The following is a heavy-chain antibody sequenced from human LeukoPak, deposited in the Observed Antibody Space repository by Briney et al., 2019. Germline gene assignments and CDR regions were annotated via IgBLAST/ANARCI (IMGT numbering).Heavy chain of an antibody. V-gene: IGHV3-15*01. CDR2: IKSKTDGGTT. J-gene: IGHJ4*02. CDR3: TTRDPFIGYEGAQYDF. CDR1: GFTFSNAW. D-gene: IGHD5-12*01. Sequence: GGSLRLSCAASGFTFSNAWMSWVRQAPGKGLEWVGRIKSKTDGGTTDYAAPVKDRVTISRDDSKNTLYLQMNSLKTEDAAVYYCTTRDPFIGYEGAQYDFWGQGTLVTVSS.